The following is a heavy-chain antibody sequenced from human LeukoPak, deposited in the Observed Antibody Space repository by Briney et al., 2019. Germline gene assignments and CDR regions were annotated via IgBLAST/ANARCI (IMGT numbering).Heavy chain of an antibody. V-gene: IGHV1-2*02. CDR2: MNPNSGGT. Sequence: ASVKLSCKASGDTFTGYYRHWVRQAPGQGLEWMGWMNPNSGGTNYAQKFNGRVTMPRDTSTSTAYMEMSRLRSDDTAVYSCARDRPPLVVPAAMPPGYWGQGTLVTVSS. D-gene: IGHD2-2*01. CDR3: ARDRPPLVVPAAMPPGY. J-gene: IGHJ4*02. CDR1: GDTFTGYY.